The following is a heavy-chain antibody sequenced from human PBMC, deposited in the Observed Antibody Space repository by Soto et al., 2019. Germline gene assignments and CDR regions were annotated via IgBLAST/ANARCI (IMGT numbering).Heavy chain of an antibody. CDR2: ISAYNGNT. Sequence: ASLKVSCKASGYTSTIYGISWVLQAPGQGLEWMGWISAYNGNTNYAQKLQGRVTMTTDTSTSTAYMELRSLRSDDTAVYYCARCGGDCQYYYYYYMDVWGKGTTVTVSS. CDR1: GYTSTIYG. CDR3: ARCGGDCQYYYYYYMDV. V-gene: IGHV1-18*01. D-gene: IGHD2-21*01. J-gene: IGHJ6*03.